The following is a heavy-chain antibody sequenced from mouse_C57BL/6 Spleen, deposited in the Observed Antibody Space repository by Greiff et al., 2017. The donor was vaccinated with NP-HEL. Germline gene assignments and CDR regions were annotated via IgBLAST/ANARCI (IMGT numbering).Heavy chain of an antibody. D-gene: IGHD2-1*01. Sequence: QVQLQQSGAELVKPGASVKMSCKASGYTFTSYWITWVKQRPGQGLEWIGDIYPGSGSTNYNEKFKSKATLTVDTSSSTAYMQLSSLTSEDSAVYYCAYYGNYAYYFDYWGQGTTLTVSS. CDR3: AYYGNYAYYFDY. CDR2: IYPGSGST. J-gene: IGHJ2*01. CDR1: GYTFTSYW. V-gene: IGHV1-55*01.